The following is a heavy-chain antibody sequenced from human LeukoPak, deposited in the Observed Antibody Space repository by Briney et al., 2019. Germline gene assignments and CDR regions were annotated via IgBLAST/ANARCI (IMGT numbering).Heavy chain of an antibody. Sequence: PGGSLRLSCAVSGFTFSTYWMSWVRQAPGKGLEWVANIKEDGSVQYYVNSLKGRFTISRDNVKNSLYLQINSLRVEDSAVYYCARDSFETDIDYWGQGTLVTVSS. D-gene: IGHD1-14*01. CDR2: IKEDGSVQ. CDR3: ARDSFETDIDY. J-gene: IGHJ4*02. CDR1: GFTFSTYW. V-gene: IGHV3-7*01.